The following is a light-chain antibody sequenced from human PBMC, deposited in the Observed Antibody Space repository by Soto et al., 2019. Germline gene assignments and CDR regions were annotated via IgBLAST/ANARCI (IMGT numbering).Light chain of an antibody. J-gene: IGLJ2*01. CDR3: SSSTGSSTLI. CDR2: EVT. V-gene: IGLV2-14*01. CDR1: SSDVGGYNS. Sequence: QSALTQPASVSGSPGQSITISCTGTSSDVGGYNSVSWYQQHPGKAPKLMIYEVTNRPSGVSNRFSGSKSGNTASLTISGLQTEDEADYYCSSSTGSSTLIFGGGTKLTVL.